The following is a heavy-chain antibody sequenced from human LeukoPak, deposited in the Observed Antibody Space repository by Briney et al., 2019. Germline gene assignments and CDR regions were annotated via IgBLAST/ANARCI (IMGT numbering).Heavy chain of an antibody. D-gene: IGHD2/OR15-2a*01. CDR2: INYSGST. CDR1: GGSVIRTTYY. CDR3: ITFCVNGPVTYPSDT. V-gene: IGHV4-39*01. Sequence: SETLSLTCTVSGGSVIRTTYYWSWIRQPPGKGLEWIASINYSGSTYYNPSLKSRVTISVDTSENQFSLKLSSVTAGDTAVYPCITFCVNGPVTYPSDTWGQGTLVTVSS. J-gene: IGHJ4*02.